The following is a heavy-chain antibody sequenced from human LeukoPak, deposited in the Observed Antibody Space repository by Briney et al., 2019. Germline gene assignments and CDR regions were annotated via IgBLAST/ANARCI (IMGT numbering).Heavy chain of an antibody. CDR3: ARVGTRGTGSWPAFRY. Sequence: ASVKVSCKASGYTFTGYYMHWVRQAPGQGLEWMGWINPHSGDTNYPQKFQGRVTMTRDTSISTAYMELSSLRSDDTAVYYCARVGTRGTGSWPAFRYWGQGTLVTVSS. CDR2: INPHSGDT. V-gene: IGHV1-2*02. CDR1: GYTFTGYY. D-gene: IGHD6-13*01. J-gene: IGHJ4*02.